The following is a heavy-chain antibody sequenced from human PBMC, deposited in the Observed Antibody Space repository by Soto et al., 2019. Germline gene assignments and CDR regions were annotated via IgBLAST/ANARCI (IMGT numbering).Heavy chain of an antibody. CDR2: INPSGGST. CDR1: GYTFTSYY. D-gene: IGHD3-9*01. V-gene: IGHV1-46*03. Sequence: GASVKVSCKASGYTFTSYYMHWVRQAPGQGLEWMRIINPSGGSTSYAQKFQGRVTMTRDTSTSTVYMELSSLRSEDTAVYYCARDKGVPSLRYFDWLLSLPSDYWGQGTLVTVSS. J-gene: IGHJ4*02. CDR3: ARDKGVPSLRYFDWLLSLPSDY.